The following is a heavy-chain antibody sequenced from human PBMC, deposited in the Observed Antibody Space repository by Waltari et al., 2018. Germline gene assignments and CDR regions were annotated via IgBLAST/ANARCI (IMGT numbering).Heavy chain of an antibody. CDR2: VSYSGTT. V-gene: IGHV4-39*01. CDR1: GFCLTIIIHY. CDR3: ATYIGASVGTAAFDV. J-gene: IGHJ3*01. D-gene: IGHD5-12*01. Sequence: QLQLQESGPRLVGPSETLPLQVRCPGFCLTIIIHYWAWIRQSPGQGLEWIGTVSYSGTTYISPSLKSRVSVSRDTSKNQVSLILGSVTAADMAVYYCATYIGASVGTAAFDVWGQGTMVTVSS.